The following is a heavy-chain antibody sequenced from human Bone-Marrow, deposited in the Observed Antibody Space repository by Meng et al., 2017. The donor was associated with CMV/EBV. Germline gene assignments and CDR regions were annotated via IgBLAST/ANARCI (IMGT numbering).Heavy chain of an antibody. Sequence: GESLKISCAASGFTFDDYAMHWVRQAPGKGLEWVSAISGSGGSTYYADSVKGRFTISRDNSKNTLYLQMNSLRAEDTAVYYCARGISHLLLLDYWGQGTLVTIYS. CDR1: GFTFDDYA. CDR2: ISGSGGST. J-gene: IGHJ4*02. D-gene: IGHD2-2*01. CDR3: ARGISHLLLLDY. V-gene: IGHV3-23*01.